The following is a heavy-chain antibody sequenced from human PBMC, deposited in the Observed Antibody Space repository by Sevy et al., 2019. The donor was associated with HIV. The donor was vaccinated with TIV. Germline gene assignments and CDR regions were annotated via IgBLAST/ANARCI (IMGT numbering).Heavy chain of an antibody. Sequence: GGSLRLSCAASGFTFSSYGMHWVRQAPGKGLEWVAVISYDGSNKYYADSVKGRFNISRDNSKNTLYLQMNSLRAEDTAVYYCAKVTYYYDSSGRKKDYFDYWGQGTLVTVSS. V-gene: IGHV3-30*18. CDR1: GFTFSSYG. J-gene: IGHJ4*02. CDR3: AKVTYYYDSSGRKKDYFDY. D-gene: IGHD3-22*01. CDR2: ISYDGSNK.